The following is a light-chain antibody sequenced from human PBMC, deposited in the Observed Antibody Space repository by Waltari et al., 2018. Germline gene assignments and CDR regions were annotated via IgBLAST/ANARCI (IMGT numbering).Light chain of an antibody. CDR3: QQYNNWPPGT. J-gene: IGKJ1*01. CDR1: PSIGSS. V-gene: IGKV3D-15*01. CDR2: HAS. Sequence: ETVVTQSPGTLSVSPGERATLSCRTSPSIGSSLAWYQQKPGQSPRLLISHASTRATGIPARFSGSGSETEFTLTISSLQSEDSAVYYCQQYNNWPPGTFGQGTRVEV.